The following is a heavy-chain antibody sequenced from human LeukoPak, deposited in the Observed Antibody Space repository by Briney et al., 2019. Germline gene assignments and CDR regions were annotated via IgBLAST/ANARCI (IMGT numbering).Heavy chain of an antibody. CDR3: ARHFAYSSSSYFDY. D-gene: IGHD6-6*01. V-gene: IGHV4-59*08. Sequence: PSETLSLTCSVSGGSVSNYYWSWIRQPPGKGLEWIGYVYYTGSTNYNPSLKSRVTMFEDKSKNQFSLRLYSATVADTAVYYCARHFAYSSSSYFDYWGQGSLVTVSS. J-gene: IGHJ4*02. CDR2: VYYTGST. CDR1: GGSVSNYY.